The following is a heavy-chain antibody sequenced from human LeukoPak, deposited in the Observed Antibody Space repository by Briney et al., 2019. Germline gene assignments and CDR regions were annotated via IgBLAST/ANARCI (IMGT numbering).Heavy chain of an antibody. CDR3: ANTPTVTTFRYYYFDY. CDR1: GFTVSSNY. Sequence: GGSLRLSCAASGFTVSSNYMSWVRQAPGKGLEWVSAISGSGGSTYYADSVKGRFTISRDNSKNTLYLQMNSLRAEDTAVYYCANTPTVTTFRYYYFDYWGQGTLVTVSS. V-gene: IGHV3-23*01. J-gene: IGHJ4*02. CDR2: ISGSGGST. D-gene: IGHD4-17*01.